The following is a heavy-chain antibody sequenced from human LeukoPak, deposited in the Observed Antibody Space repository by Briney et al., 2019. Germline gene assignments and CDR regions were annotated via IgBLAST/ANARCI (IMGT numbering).Heavy chain of an antibody. CDR2: ISAYNGNT. CDR3: ARELGYCSGGSCGWFDP. V-gene: IGHV1-18*04. D-gene: IGHD2-15*01. Sequence: ASVKVSCTASGYTFTSYGISWVRQAPGQGREWMGWISAYNGNTNYAQKLQGRVTMTTDTSTSTAYMELRSLRSDDTAVYYCARELGYCSGGSCGWFDPWGQGTLVTVSS. CDR1: GYTFTSYG. J-gene: IGHJ5*02.